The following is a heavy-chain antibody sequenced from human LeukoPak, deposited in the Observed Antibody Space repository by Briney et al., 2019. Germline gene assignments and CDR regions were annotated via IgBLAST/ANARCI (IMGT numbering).Heavy chain of an antibody. V-gene: IGHV1-2*02. D-gene: IGHD5-12*01. CDR1: GYTFTSYY. CDR2: INPNSGGT. J-gene: IGHJ4*02. Sequence: AASVKVSCKASGYTFTSYYMHWVRQAPGQGLEWMGWINPNSGGTNYAQKFQGRVTMTRDTSISTAYMELSRLRSDDTAVYYCARVGSGYSGYDTLNYFDYWGQGTLVTVSS. CDR3: ARVGSGYSGYDTLNYFDY.